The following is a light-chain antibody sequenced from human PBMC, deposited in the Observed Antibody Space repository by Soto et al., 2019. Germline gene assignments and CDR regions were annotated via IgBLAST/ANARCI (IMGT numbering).Light chain of an antibody. J-gene: IGLJ3*02. Sequence: QSVLTQPPSVSGAPGQRVTISCTGSSSNIGAGYDVHWYQQLPATAPKLLIYGNSNRPSGVPDRFSGSKSGTSASLAITGLQAEDEADYYCQSYDSSLSVWVFGGGTKVTVL. CDR1: SSNIGAGYD. CDR2: GNS. V-gene: IGLV1-40*01. CDR3: QSYDSSLSVWV.